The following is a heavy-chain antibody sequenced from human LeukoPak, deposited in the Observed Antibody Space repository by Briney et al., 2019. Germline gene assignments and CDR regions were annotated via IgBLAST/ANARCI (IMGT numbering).Heavy chain of an antibody. CDR1: GYIFTNYA. J-gene: IGHJ4*02. D-gene: IGHD3-10*01. Sequence: ASVKVSCKASGYIFTNYAMNWVRQAPGQGLEWMGWININTGNPTYAQGFTGRFVFSLDTSVSTAYLQISSLRTEDTAVYYCVRGNYYVDYWGQGTLVTVSS. CDR3: VRGNYYVDY. CDR2: ININTGNP. V-gene: IGHV7-4-1*02.